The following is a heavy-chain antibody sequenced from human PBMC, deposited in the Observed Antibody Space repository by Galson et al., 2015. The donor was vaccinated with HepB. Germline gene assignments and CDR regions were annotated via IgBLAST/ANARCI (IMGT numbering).Heavy chain of an antibody. J-gene: IGHJ1*01. V-gene: IGHV3-30*04. Sequence: SLRLSCAASGFTFSSYAMHWVRQAPGKGLEWVAVISYDGSNKYYADSVKGRFTISRDNSKNTLYLQMNSLRAEDTAVYYCARGIIRYCSGGSCYSVEYFQHWGQGTLVTVSS. D-gene: IGHD2-15*01. CDR3: ARGIIRYCSGGSCYSVEYFQH. CDR2: ISYDGSNK. CDR1: GFTFSSYA.